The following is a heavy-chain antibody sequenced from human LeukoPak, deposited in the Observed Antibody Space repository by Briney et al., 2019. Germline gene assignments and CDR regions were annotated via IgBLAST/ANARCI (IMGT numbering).Heavy chain of an antibody. V-gene: IGHV3-49*04. Sequence: GGSLRLSCAASRFTFSSYSMNWVCQAPGKGLEWVGFIRSKAYGGTTEYAASVKGRFTISRDDSKSIAYLQMNSLKTEDTAVYYCTREVEALDYWGQGTLVTVSS. CDR2: IRSKAYGGTT. D-gene: IGHD1-26*01. J-gene: IGHJ4*02. CDR1: RFTFSSYS. CDR3: TREVEALDY.